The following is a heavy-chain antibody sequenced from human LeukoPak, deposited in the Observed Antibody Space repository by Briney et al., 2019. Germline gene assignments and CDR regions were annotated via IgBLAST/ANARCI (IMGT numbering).Heavy chain of an antibody. D-gene: IGHD6-19*01. CDR3: ARVYDSSGCGWFDP. J-gene: IGHJ5*02. CDR1: GGSISSRSSS. CDR2: IYYNGSM. V-gene: IGHV4-39*07. Sequence: SETLSLTCTVSGGSISSRSSSWGWIRQPPGKGLEWIGNIYYNGSMYYNPSVKSRVSIEVDTSKNEFSLKLRSVTAADTAVYYCARVYDSSGCGWFDPWGQGTLVTVSS.